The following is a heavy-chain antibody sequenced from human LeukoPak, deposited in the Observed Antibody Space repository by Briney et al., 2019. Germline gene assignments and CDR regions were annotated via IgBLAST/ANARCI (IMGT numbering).Heavy chain of an antibody. V-gene: IGHV4-38-2*02. D-gene: IGHD3-22*01. CDR3: ARALGDYYDSSGYTMAFDI. J-gene: IGHJ3*02. CDR1: GYSISSGYY. CDR2: IYHSGST. Sequence: SETLSLTCTVSGYSISSGYYWGWIRQPPGQGLEWIGSIYHSGSTYYNPSLKSRVTISVDTSKNQFSLKLSSVTAADTAVYYCARALGDYYDSSGYTMAFDIWGQGTMVTVSS.